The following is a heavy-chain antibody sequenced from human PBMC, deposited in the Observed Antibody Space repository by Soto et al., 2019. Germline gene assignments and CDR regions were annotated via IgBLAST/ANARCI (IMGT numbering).Heavy chain of an antibody. V-gene: IGHV1-2*04. CDR1: GYTFTGYY. D-gene: IGHD3-22*01. CDR3: ARSARYYDSSGYYYGYYFDY. Sequence: ASVKVSCKASGYTFTGYYMHWVRQAPGQGLEWMGWINPNSGGTNYAQKFQGWVTMTRDTSISTAYMELSRLRSDDTAVYYCARSARYYDSSGYYYGYYFDYWGQGTLVTVSS. J-gene: IGHJ4*02. CDR2: INPNSGGT.